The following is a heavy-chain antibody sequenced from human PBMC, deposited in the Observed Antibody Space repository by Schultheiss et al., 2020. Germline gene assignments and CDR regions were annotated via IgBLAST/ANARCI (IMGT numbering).Heavy chain of an antibody. CDR3: VRDGLELTRIWWFDP. CDR2: INHSGST. Sequence: SETLSLTCAVYGGSFSGYYWSWIRQPPGKGLEWIGEINHSGSTNYNPSLKSRVTISVDTSKNQFSLKLSSVTPEDTAVYYCVRDGLELTRIWWFDPWGQGTPVTVSS. D-gene: IGHD1-7*01. J-gene: IGHJ5*02. CDR1: GGSFSGYY. V-gene: IGHV4-34*01.